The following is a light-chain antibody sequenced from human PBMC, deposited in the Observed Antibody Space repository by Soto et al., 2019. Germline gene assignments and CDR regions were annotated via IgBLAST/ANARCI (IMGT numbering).Light chain of an antibody. CDR2: GAS. CDR1: QSDPSNY. V-gene: IGKV3-20*01. CDR3: QQYGSLYT. Sequence: EIVLTQSPGTLSLSPGERATLSCWASQSDPSNYLAWYQQRPGQAPRLLIYGASNRATGIPDRFSGSGSGTDFTLTISRLEPEDFAVYCCQQYGSLYTFGQGTKLEIK. J-gene: IGKJ2*01.